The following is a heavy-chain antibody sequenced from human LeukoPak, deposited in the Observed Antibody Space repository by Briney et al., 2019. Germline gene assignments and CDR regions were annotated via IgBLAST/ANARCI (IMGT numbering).Heavy chain of an antibody. J-gene: IGHJ5*02. V-gene: IGHV3-30*04. CDR2: ISYDGSNK. CDR1: GFTFSSYA. CDR3: ARNIIAVATGVA. Sequence: GGSLRLSCAASGFTFSSYAMHWVRQAPGKGLEWVAVISYDGSNKYYADSVKGRFTISRDNSKNTLYLQMNSLRAEDTAVYYCARNIIAVATGVAWGQGTLVTVSS. D-gene: IGHD6-19*01.